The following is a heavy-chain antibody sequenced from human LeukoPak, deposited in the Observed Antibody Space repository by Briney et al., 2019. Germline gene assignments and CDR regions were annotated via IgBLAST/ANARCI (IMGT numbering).Heavy chain of an antibody. Sequence: GGSLRLSCAASGFTFSSYSMSWVRQAPGKGLEWVSSISSGSTYIYYADSMKGRFTISRDNATNSLYLQMNTLRAEDTAVYYCARDRIYSGIYHDTFDIWGHGTMVTVSS. V-gene: IGHV3-21*01. D-gene: IGHD1-26*01. J-gene: IGHJ3*02. CDR1: GFTFSSYS. CDR3: ARDRIYSGIYHDTFDI. CDR2: ISSGSTYI.